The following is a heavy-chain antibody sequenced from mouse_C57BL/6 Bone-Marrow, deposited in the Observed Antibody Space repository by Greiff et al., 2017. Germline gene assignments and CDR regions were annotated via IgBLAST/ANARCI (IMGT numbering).Heavy chain of an antibody. Sequence: QVQLKQSGAELVRPGTSVKVSCKASGYAFTNYLIEWVKQRPGQGLEWIGVINPGGGGTNYNEKFKVKATLTADKSPTTAYMQLSGLTSEDSAVYYCARGYGSRFAYWGQGTLVTVSA. J-gene: IGHJ3*01. CDR3: ARGYGSRFAY. CDR2: INPGGGGT. V-gene: IGHV1-54*01. CDR1: GYAFTNYL. D-gene: IGHD1-1*01.